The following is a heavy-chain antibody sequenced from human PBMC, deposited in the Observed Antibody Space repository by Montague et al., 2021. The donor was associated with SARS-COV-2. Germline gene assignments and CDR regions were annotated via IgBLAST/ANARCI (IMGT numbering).Heavy chain of an antibody. Sequence: SETLSLTCAVYGGSFTENFWTWICQPPGKGLEWIGEINHSGTSNYNASLRSRVTISIDTAKNQFSLRLSALAAADTAVYYCARDRSTRVRGVIFTSYYYYYYGIDVWGQGTTVTVSS. CDR2: INHSGTS. CDR1: GGSFTENF. D-gene: IGHD3-10*01. V-gene: IGHV4-34*01. CDR3: ARDRSTRVRGVIFTSYYYYYYGIDV. J-gene: IGHJ6*02.